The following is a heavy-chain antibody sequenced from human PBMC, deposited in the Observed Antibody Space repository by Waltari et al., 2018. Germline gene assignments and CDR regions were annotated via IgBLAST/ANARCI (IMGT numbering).Heavy chain of an antibody. CDR2: IIPILGIA. V-gene: IGHV1-69*10. CDR3: ASPGVGATHWHDAFDI. J-gene: IGHJ3*02. D-gene: IGHD1-26*01. Sequence: QVQLVQSGAEVKKPGSSVKVSCKASGGTFSSYAISWVRQATGQGLEWMGGIIPILGIANYAQKFQGRVTITADKSTSTAYMELSSLRSEDTAVYYCASPGVGATHWHDAFDIWGQGTMVTVSS. CDR1: GGTFSSYA.